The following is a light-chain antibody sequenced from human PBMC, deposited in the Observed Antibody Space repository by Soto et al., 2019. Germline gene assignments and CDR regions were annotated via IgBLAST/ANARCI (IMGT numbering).Light chain of an antibody. V-gene: IGKV1-27*01. CDR3: QKYNSAPRT. J-gene: IGKJ3*01. CDR2: AAS. CDR1: QGISNY. Sequence: DIQMTQSPSSLSASVGDRVTITCRASQGISNYLAWYQQKPGKVPKLLIYAASTLQSGVPSRFSGSGSGTDSTLTISGPEPEDVATYYCQKYNSAPRTFGPGTKVDIK.